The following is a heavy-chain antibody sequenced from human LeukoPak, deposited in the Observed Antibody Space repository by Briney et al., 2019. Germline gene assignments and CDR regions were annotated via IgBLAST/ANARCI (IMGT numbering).Heavy chain of an antibody. D-gene: IGHD3-10*01. CDR2: SYYTGST. J-gene: IGHJ3*02. CDR3: ARDQGMGRGAFDI. V-gene: IGHV4-59*01. CDR1: NGSISSYY. Sequence: SSETLSLTCTVSNGSISSYYWSWLRQPPGKGLGWVGYSYYTGSTNYNPSLKSRVTISVDTSKNQFSLKLSSVTAADTAVYYCARDQGMGRGAFDIWGQGTMVTVSS.